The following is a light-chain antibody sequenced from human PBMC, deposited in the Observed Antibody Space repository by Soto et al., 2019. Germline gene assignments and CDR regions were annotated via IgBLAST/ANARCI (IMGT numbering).Light chain of an antibody. J-gene: IGKJ4*01. CDR2: GAS. CDR1: HSVSSR. CDR3: QHYTYWSLT. Sequence: EIVMTQSPATLSVSPGERATLSCRASHSVSSRLAWYQQKPGQAPRLLSYGASTRATGLPAKFSGSGSGTDFTLTLRSLQSEDFAVYSCQHYTYWSLTLGVGTQVEIK. V-gene: IGKV3-15*01.